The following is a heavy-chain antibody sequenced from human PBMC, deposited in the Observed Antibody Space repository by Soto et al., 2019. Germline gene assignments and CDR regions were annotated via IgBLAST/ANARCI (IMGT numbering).Heavy chain of an antibody. Sequence: SVKVSCKASGFTFTSSAFQWVRQARGQRLEWIGWIAVGSGYTNYAQRFQDRVTLTRDMSTATTYMELSRLTSEDTAIYYCAADATAWQQMVPSDYWGQGTLGTVS. D-gene: IGHD2-8*01. V-gene: IGHV1-58*01. CDR1: GFTFTSSA. J-gene: IGHJ4*02. CDR2: IAVGSGYT. CDR3: AADATAWQQMVPSDY.